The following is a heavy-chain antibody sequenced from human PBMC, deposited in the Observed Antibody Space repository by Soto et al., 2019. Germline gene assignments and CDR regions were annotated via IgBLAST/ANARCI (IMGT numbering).Heavy chain of an antibody. CDR2: IIPIFGTA. CDR1: GGTFSRYS. D-gene: IGHD6-19*01. V-gene: IGHV1-69*13. Sequence: SVKVSCKASGGTFSRYSISWVRQAPGQGLEWMGGIIPIFGTANYAQKFQGRVTITADESTSTAYMELSSLRSEDTAVYYCARDPSSIAVAGRGGAFDIWGQGTMVTVSS. CDR3: ARDPSSIAVAGRGGAFDI. J-gene: IGHJ3*02.